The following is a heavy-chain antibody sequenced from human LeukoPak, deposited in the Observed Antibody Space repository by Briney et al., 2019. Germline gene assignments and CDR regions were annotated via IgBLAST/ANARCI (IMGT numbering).Heavy chain of an antibody. D-gene: IGHD6-13*01. CDR1: VYSISSGYY. J-gene: IGHJ4*02. V-gene: IGHV4-38-2*02. Sequence: SDTLSLTCTVSVYSISSGYYWGWIRQPPGKGLEWIGSIYHSGSTYYNPSLKSRVTISVDTSKNQFSLKLSSVTAADTAVYYCARGRVGIAAAGTNNPYYFDYWGQGTLVTVSS. CDR2: IYHSGST. CDR3: ARGRVGIAAAGTNNPYYFDY.